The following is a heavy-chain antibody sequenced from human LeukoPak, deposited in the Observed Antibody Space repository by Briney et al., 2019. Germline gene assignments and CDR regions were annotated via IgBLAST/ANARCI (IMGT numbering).Heavy chain of an antibody. V-gene: IGHV4-34*01. D-gene: IGHD3-10*01. CDR1: GGSFSGYY. J-gene: IGHJ5*02. Sequence: SETLSLTCAVYGGSFSGYYWSCIRQPPGKGLEWIGEINHSGSTNYNPSLKSRVTISVDTSKNQFSLKLSSVTAADTAVYYCARGVLLWFGTNNWFDPWGQGTLVTVSS. CDR2: INHSGST. CDR3: ARGVLLWFGTNNWFDP.